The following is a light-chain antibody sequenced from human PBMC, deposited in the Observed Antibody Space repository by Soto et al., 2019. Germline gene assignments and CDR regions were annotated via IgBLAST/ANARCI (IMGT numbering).Light chain of an antibody. Sequence: QSVRKQPPSVSGAPGQRVTISCTGSSSDIGAGYDVHWYQQLPGTAPKLLIYGNSNRPSGVPDRFSGSKSGTSASLAITGLQAEDEADYYCQSYDSSLSVFGTGTKVTVL. CDR3: QSYDSSLSV. V-gene: IGLV1-40*01. CDR2: GNS. J-gene: IGLJ1*01. CDR1: SSDIGAGYD.